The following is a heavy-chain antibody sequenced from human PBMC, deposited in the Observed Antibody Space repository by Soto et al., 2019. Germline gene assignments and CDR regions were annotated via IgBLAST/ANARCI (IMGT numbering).Heavy chain of an antibody. CDR3: ASPPHYGDNDY. D-gene: IGHD4-17*01. J-gene: IGHJ4*02. Sequence: GGSLRLSCAASGFTFSDYYMTWVRQAPGKGLEWVSYISSSGSVIHYADSVKGRFTISRDNAKNSLWLQMNSLRAEDTAVYYCASPPHYGDNDYWGQGTLVTVSS. CDR2: ISSSGSVI. CDR1: GFTFSDYY. V-gene: IGHV3-11*01.